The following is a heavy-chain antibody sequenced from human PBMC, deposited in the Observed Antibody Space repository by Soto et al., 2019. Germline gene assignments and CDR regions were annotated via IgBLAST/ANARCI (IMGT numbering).Heavy chain of an antibody. D-gene: IGHD6-6*01. CDR1: GFTFSSYS. CDR3: ARDRGSSSFWDWFDP. J-gene: IGHJ5*02. Sequence: GGSLRLSCAASGFTFSSYSMNLVRQAPGKGLEWVSSISSSSSYIYYADSAKGRFTISRDNAKNSLYLQMNSLRAEDTAVYYCARDRGSSSFWDWFDPWGQGTLVTVSS. CDR2: ISSSSSYI. V-gene: IGHV3-21*01.